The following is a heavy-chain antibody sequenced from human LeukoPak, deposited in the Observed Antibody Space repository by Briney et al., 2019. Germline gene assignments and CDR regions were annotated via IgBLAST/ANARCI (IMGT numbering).Heavy chain of an antibody. J-gene: IGHJ4*02. CDR2: ILVSSGNT. CDR1: GFTFTSTA. D-gene: IGHD2-2*01. V-gene: IGHV1-58*01. Sequence: SVTVSCKASGFTFTSTAVQWVRQARGQRLEWIGWILVSSGNTNYAQMFQERVTLTWDVSTSTAYMVLSSLRSEDTAIYYCASDPPYTSSSAWWGQGTLVTVSS. CDR3: ASDPPYTSSSAW.